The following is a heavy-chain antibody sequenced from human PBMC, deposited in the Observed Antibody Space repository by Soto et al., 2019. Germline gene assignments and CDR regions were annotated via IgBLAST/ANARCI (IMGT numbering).Heavy chain of an antibody. J-gene: IGHJ6*02. CDR1: GFTFNSYA. V-gene: IGHV3-23*01. CDR3: AKDYDDFMIGGDYYYGMDV. D-gene: IGHD3-3*01. Sequence: EVQLLESGGGVVQPGGSLRLSCVVSGFTFNSYAMSWVRQALGKGLEWVSTMSGRGGIIKYADSEKGRCTISRDNYKNTLYLQMKSRRAEDTAVYYCAKDYDDFMIGGDYYYGMDVWGQGTTVTVSS. CDR2: MSGRGGII.